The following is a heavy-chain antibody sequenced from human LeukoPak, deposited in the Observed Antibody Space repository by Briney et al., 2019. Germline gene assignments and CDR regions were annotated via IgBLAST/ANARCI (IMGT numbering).Heavy chain of an antibody. CDR1: GYTFTSYD. Sequence: ASGTVSCMASGYTFTSYDINWVRPATGHGIEWMGWMNPNSGNTGYAQKFQGRVTMTRNTSMSTAYMELSSLRSEDTAVYYCARGKYYYDSSGYYFNPLGAFDIWGQGTMVTVSS. V-gene: IGHV1-8*01. D-gene: IGHD3-22*01. CDR2: MNPNSGNT. CDR3: ARGKYYYDSSGYYFNPLGAFDI. J-gene: IGHJ3*02.